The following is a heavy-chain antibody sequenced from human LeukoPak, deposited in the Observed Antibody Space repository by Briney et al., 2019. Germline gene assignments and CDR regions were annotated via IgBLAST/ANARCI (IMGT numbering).Heavy chain of an antibody. Sequence: PGGSLRLSCAASGFTFGSSWMNWVRQAPGKGLEWVANIKQDGSEKYYVDSVKGRFTISRDNAKNSLYLQMNTLRAEDTAVYYCASLDYWGQGTLVTVSS. CDR3: ASLDY. CDR1: GFTFGSSW. CDR2: IKQDGSEK. J-gene: IGHJ4*02. V-gene: IGHV3-7*01.